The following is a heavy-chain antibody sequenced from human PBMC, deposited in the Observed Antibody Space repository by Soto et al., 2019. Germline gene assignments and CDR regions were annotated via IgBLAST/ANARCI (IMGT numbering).Heavy chain of an antibody. V-gene: IGHV1-69*01. CDR1: GGTFSSYA. CDR2: IIPIFGTA. J-gene: IGHJ5*02. Sequence: QVQLVQSGAEVKKPGSSVKVSCKASGGTFSSYAISWVRQAPGQGLEWMGGIIPIFGTANYAQKLQGRVTITADESTSTAYMELSSLRSEDTAGYYCARDSAHSSSWEENWFDPWGQGTLVTVSS. CDR3: ARDSAHSSSWEENWFDP. D-gene: IGHD6-13*01.